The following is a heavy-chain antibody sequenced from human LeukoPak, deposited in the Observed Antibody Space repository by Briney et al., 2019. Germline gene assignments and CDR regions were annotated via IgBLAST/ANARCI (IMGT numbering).Heavy chain of an antibody. CDR3: ARGDYGDYVGWFDP. CDR2: IYYSGST. V-gene: IGHV4-39*07. D-gene: IGHD4-17*01. Sequence: SETLSLTCAVHGGSISSSSYYWGWIRQPPGKGLEWIGSIYYSGSTYYNPSLKSRVTISVDTSKNQFSLKLSSVTAADTAVYYCARGDYGDYVGWFDPWGQGTLVTVSS. CDR1: GGSISSSSYY. J-gene: IGHJ5*02.